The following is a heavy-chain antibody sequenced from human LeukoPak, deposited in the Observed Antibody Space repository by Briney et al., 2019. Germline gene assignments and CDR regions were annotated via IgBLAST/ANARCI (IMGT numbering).Heavy chain of an antibody. J-gene: IGHJ4*02. D-gene: IGHD3-22*01. CDR1: GYTFTGYY. V-gene: IGHV1-2*02. CDR3: AHDYYDSSGYYGR. Sequence: GASVKVSCKASGYTFTGYYMHGVRQAPGQGLEWMGWINPNSGGTNYAQKFQGRVTVTRDTSISTAYMELSRLRSDDTAVYYCAHDYYDSSGYYGRWGQGTLVTVSS. CDR2: INPNSGGT.